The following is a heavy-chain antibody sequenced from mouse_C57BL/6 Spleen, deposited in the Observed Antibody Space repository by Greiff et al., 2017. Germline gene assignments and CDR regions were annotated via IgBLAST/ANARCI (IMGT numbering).Heavy chain of an antibody. J-gene: IGHJ2*01. Sequence: QVQLKQPGAELVKPGASVQLSCKASGYTFTSYWMHWVKQRPGQGLEWIGMIHPNSGSTNYNEKFKSKATLTVDKSSSTAYMQLSSLTSDDSAVYYCAKSGYDYFDYWGQGTTRTVSS. CDR2: IHPNSGST. CDR3: AKSGYDYFDY. V-gene: IGHV1-64*01. CDR1: GYTFTSYW. D-gene: IGHD1-3*01.